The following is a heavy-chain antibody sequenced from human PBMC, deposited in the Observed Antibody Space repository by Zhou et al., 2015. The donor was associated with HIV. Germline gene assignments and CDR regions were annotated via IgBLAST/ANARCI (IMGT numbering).Heavy chain of an antibody. CDR2: IIPILGIA. Sequence: QVQLVQSGAEVKKPGSSVKVSCKASGGTFSSYTISWVRQAPGQGLEWMGRIIPILGIANYAQKFQGRVTITADKSTSTAYMELSSLRSEDTAVYYCARGTPHCSSTSCYGYEVAAAGPYYFDYWGQGTLVTVSS. CDR1: GGTFSSYT. J-gene: IGHJ4*02. D-gene: IGHD2-2*01. CDR3: ARGTPHCSSTSCYGYEVAAAGPYYFDY. V-gene: IGHV1-69*02.